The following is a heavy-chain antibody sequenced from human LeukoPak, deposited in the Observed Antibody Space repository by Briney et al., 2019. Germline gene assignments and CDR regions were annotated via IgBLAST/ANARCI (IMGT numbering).Heavy chain of an antibody. CDR1: GGSISSGGYS. Sequence: SETLSLTCAVSGGSISSGGYSWSWIRQPPGKGLEWIGYIYHSGSTYYNPSLKSRVTISVDTSKNQFSLKLSSVTAADTAVYYCAREAGIYDILTGYLDAFDIWGQGTMVTVSS. D-gene: IGHD3-9*01. CDR2: IYHSGST. CDR3: AREAGIYDILTGYLDAFDI. J-gene: IGHJ3*02. V-gene: IGHV4-30-2*01.